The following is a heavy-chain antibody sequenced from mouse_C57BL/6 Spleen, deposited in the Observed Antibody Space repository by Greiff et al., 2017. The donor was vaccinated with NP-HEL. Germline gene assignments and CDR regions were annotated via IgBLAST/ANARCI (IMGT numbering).Heavy chain of an antibody. D-gene: IGHD4-1*01. V-gene: IGHV7-1*01. CDR3: ARDLTGDFDY. J-gene: IGHJ2*01. CDR2: SRNKANDYTT. CDR1: GFTFSDFY. Sequence: EVQGVESGGGLVQSGRSLRLSCATSGFTFSDFYMEWVRQAPGKGLEWIAASRNKANDYTTEYSASVKGRFIVSRDTSQSILYLQMNALRAEDTAIYYCARDLTGDFDYWGQGTTLTVSS.